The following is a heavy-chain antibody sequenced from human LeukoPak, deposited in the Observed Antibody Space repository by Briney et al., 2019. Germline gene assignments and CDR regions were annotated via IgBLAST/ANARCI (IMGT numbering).Heavy chain of an antibody. D-gene: IGHD3-22*01. Sequence: GASVKVSCKASGYTFTGYYMHWVRQAPGQGPEWMGWINPNSGGTNYAQKFQGRVTMTRDTSISTAYMELSRLRSDDTAVYYCARDYYYDSSGHSPLDYWGQGTLVTVSS. J-gene: IGHJ4*02. CDR3: ARDYYYDSSGHSPLDY. CDR2: INPNSGGT. CDR1: GYTFTGYY. V-gene: IGHV1-2*02.